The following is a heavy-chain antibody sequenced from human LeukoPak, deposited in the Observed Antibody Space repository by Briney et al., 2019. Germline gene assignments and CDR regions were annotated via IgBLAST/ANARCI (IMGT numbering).Heavy chain of an antibody. D-gene: IGHD6-13*01. CDR2: IYYSGST. CDR3: ASRRAAAGMGDLVY. V-gene: IGHV4-59*12. Sequence: SETLSLTCTVSGGSISSYYWSWIRQPPGKGLEWIGYIYYSGSTNYNPSLKSRVTISVDTSKNQCSLKLSSVTAADTAVYYCASRRAAAGMGDLVYWGQGTLVTVSS. J-gene: IGHJ4*02. CDR1: GGSISSYY.